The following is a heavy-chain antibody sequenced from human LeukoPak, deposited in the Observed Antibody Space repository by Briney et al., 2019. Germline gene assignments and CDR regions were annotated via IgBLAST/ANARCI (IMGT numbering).Heavy chain of an antibody. CDR1: GFTFSGYY. CDR3: ARGVTMVRGVIGNWFDP. V-gene: IGHV4-34*01. J-gene: IGHJ5*02. D-gene: IGHD3-10*01. Sequence: GSLRLSCAASGFTFSGYYWSWIRQPPGKGLEWIGEINHSGSTNYNPSLKSRVTISVDTSKNQFSLKLSSVTAADTAVYYCARGVTMVRGVIGNWFDPWGQGTLVTVSS. CDR2: INHSGST.